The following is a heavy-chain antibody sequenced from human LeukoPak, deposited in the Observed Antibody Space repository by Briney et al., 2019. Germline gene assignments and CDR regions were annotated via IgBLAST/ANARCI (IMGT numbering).Heavy chain of an antibody. Sequence: SETLSLTCTVSGGSTINYFRSWIRQPAGKGPEWIGHIYSSGTTHYNPSLNNRVTISLDASTSQFSLHLNSVTAADTAVYFCARAEGSGSGAYTLDYWGQGILVTVSS. CDR3: ARAEGSGSGAYTLDY. CDR1: GGSTINYF. CDR2: IYSSGTT. D-gene: IGHD3-10*01. J-gene: IGHJ4*02. V-gene: IGHV4-4*07.